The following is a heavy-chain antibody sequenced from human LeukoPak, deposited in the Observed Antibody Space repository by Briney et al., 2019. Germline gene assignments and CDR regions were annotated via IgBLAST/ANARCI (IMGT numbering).Heavy chain of an antibody. CDR3: ARVTGYQLLPGDWFDP. CDR2: ISAYNGNT. Sequence: ASVKVSCKASGYTFTSYGISWVRQAPGQGLEWMGWISAYNGNTNYAQKLQGGVTMTTDTSTSTAYMELRSLRSDDTAVYYCARVTGYQLLPGDWFDPWGQGTLVTVSS. D-gene: IGHD2-2*01. V-gene: IGHV1-18*01. J-gene: IGHJ5*02. CDR1: GYTFTSYG.